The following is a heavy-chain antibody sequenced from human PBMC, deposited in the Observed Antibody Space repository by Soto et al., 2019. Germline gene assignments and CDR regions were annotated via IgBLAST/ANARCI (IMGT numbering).Heavy chain of an antibody. CDR1: GGSISSYY. J-gene: IGHJ5*02. CDR2: IYYSGST. D-gene: IGHD3-3*01. V-gene: IGHV4-59*01. Sequence: QVQLQESGPGLVKPSETLSLTCTVSGGSISSYYWSWIRQPPGKGLEWIGYIYYSGSTNYNPSLKSRVTISVDTSKNQFSLKLSSVTAADTAVYYCARVRWATFPHDFWSGYREYWFDPWGQGTLVTVSS. CDR3: ARVRWATFPHDFWSGYREYWFDP.